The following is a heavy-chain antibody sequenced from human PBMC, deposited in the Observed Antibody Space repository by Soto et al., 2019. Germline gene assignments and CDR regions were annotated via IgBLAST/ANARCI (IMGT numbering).Heavy chain of an antibody. V-gene: IGHV3-9*01. J-gene: IGHJ4*02. D-gene: IGHD5-18*01. CDR1: GFTFDDYA. CDR2: ISWNSGSI. Sequence: GVSLRLSCAASGFTFDDYAMHWVRQAPGKGLEWVSGISWNSGSIGYEDSVKGRFTISRDNAKNSLYLQMNSLRAEDTALYYCAKGFSYGYLGPFDYWGQGTLVTVSS. CDR3: AKGFSYGYLGPFDY.